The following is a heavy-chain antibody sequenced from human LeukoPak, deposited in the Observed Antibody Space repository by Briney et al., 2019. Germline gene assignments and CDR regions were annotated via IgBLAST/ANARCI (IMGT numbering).Heavy chain of an antibody. V-gene: IGHV4-38-2*01. J-gene: IGHJ4*02. CDR2: IYHSGST. CDR1: GYSISSGYY. D-gene: IGHD3-22*01. CDR3: AITTYYYDSSGYPHFDY. Sequence: SETLSLTCAVSGYSISSGYYWGWIRQPPGKGLEWIGSIYHSGSTYYNPSLKSRVTISVDTSNNQFSLKLNSVTAADTAVYYCAITTYYYDSSGYPHFDYWGQGTLVTVSS.